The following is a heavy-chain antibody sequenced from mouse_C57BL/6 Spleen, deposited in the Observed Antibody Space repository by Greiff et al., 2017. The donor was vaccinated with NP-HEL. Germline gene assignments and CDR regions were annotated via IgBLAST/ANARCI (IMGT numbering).Heavy chain of an antibody. D-gene: IGHD1-2*01. Sequence: VEPGASVKISCKASGYTFTDYYMNWVKQSHGKSLEWIGDINPNNGGTSYNQKFKGKATLTVDKSSSTAYMELRSLTSEDSAVYYCARSANSYYFDYWGQGTTLTVSS. CDR3: ARSANSYYFDY. V-gene: IGHV1-26*01. CDR2: INPNNGGT. CDR1: GYTFTDYY. J-gene: IGHJ2*01.